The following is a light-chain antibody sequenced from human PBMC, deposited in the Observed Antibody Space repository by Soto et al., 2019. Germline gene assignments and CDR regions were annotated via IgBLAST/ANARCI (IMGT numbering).Light chain of an antibody. Sequence: DIQLTQSPSFLSASVGDRVTITCRASQGISSYLAWYQQKPGKAPKLLIYAASTLQSGVPSRFSGSGSGTEFTLTISSLQPEDFGTYYCQQLKSYPMTFGQGTRLDSK. CDR1: QGISSY. J-gene: IGKJ5*01. CDR2: AAS. CDR3: QQLKSYPMT. V-gene: IGKV1-9*01.